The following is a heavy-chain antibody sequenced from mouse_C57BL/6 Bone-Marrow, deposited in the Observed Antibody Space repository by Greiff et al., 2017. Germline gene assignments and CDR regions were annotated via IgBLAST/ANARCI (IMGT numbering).Heavy chain of an antibody. CDR1: GYAFSSSW. CDR3: ARKSSYFDY. V-gene: IGHV1-82*01. J-gene: IGHJ2*01. Sequence: VQLQQSGPELVKPGASVKISCKASGYAFSSSWMNWVKQRPGKGLEWIGRIYPGDGDTNYNGKFKGKATLTADKSSSTAYMQLSSLTSEDAAVYFCARKSSYFDYWGQGTTLTVSS. CDR2: IYPGDGDT.